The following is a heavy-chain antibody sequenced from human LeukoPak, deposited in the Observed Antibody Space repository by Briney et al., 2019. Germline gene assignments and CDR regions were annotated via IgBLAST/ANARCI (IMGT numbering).Heavy chain of an antibody. D-gene: IGHD3-10*01. CDR2: IYYSGST. CDR1: GGSISSSSYY. J-gene: IGHJ4*02. V-gene: IGHV4-39*07. Sequence: SETLSLTCTVSGGSISSSSYYWGWIRQPPGKGLEWIGSIYYSGSTYYNPSLKSRVTISVDTSKNQFSLKLSSVTAADTAMYYCASLGREALWFGELLGDDYWGQGTLVTVSS. CDR3: ASLGREALWFGELLGDDY.